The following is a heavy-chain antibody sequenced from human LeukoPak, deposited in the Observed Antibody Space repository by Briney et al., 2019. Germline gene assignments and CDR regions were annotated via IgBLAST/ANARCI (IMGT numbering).Heavy chain of an antibody. J-gene: IGHJ5*02. CDR2: IYYTGST. D-gene: IGHD2-15*01. CDR3: ARVDKHCSGEICYSGWFDP. Sequence: SETLSLTCTVSGGSMTTYYWSWIRQPPGKGLEWIGYIYYTGSTNYNPSLKSRVTISVDTSTNQFSLRLNSVTAADTAVYFCARVDKHCSGEICYSGWFDPWGQGTLVTVSS. V-gene: IGHV4-59*01. CDR1: GGSMTTYY.